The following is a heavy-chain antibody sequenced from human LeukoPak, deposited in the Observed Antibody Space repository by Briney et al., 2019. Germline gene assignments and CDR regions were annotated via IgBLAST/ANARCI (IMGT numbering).Heavy chain of an antibody. CDR2: INHSGST. D-gene: IGHD2-2*01. V-gene: IGHV4-34*01. J-gene: IGHJ3*02. CDR3: ASLWPYQLSAFDI. Sequence: SETLSLTCAVYGGSFSGYYWSWIRQPPGKGLEWIGEINHSGSTNYNPSLKSRVTISVDASKNQFSLKLSSVTAADTAVYYCASLWPYQLSAFDIWGQGTMVTVSS. CDR1: GGSFSGYY.